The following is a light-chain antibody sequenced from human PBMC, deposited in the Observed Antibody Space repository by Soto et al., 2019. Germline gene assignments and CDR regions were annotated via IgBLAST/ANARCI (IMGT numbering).Light chain of an antibody. CDR1: SSDVGSYNL. CDR2: EGS. CDR3: RSYAGSSTPYV. V-gene: IGLV2-23*01. Sequence: QSALTQPASVSGSPGQSITISCTGTSSDVGSYNLVSWYQQHPGKAPKLMVYEGSKRPSGVSNRFSGSKSDNTASLTISGLQAEDEADYYCRSYAGSSTPYVFGTGTKLTVL. J-gene: IGLJ1*01.